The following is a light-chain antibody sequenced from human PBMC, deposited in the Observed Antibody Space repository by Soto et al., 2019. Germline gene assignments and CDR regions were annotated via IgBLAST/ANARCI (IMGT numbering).Light chain of an antibody. CDR2: EVS. CDR1: SSDVGGYNY. J-gene: IGLJ2*01. CDR3: TSYTSSSTLVV. V-gene: IGLV2-14*01. Sequence: QSVLTQPASVSGSPGQSITISCTGTSSDVGGYNYVSWYQQHPGKAPKLMIYEVSNRPSGVSNRFFGSKSGNTASLTISGLQAEDEADYNCTSYTSSSTLVVFGGGTKLTVL.